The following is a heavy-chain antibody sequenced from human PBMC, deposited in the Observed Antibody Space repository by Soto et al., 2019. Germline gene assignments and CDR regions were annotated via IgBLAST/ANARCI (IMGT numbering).Heavy chain of an antibody. J-gene: IGHJ4*02. CDR3: ARGVGATYFDY. V-gene: IGHV3-33*01. CDR1: GFTFSSYG. D-gene: IGHD1-26*01. Sequence: QVQLVESGGGVVQPGRSLRLSCAASGFTFSSYGMHWVRQAPGKGLEWVAVIWYDGSNKYYADSVKGRFTISRDNSKNTLYRQMNSLRAEDTAVYYGARGVGATYFDYWGQGTLVTVSS. CDR2: IWYDGSNK.